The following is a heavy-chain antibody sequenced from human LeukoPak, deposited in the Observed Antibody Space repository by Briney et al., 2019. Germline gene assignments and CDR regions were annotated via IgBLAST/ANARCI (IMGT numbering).Heavy chain of an antibody. CDR2: LSYDSRNK. V-gene: IGHV3-30*04. CDR1: GFTFSNYA. D-gene: IGHD3-10*02. J-gene: IGHJ6*04. Sequence: GGSLRLSCAASGFTFSNYAMHWVRQAPGKGLEWMSVLSYDSRNKYFADSVKGRFTLSRDNSKNTLYLQMNNLRTEDTAVYYCAELGITMIGGVWGKGTTVTISS. CDR3: AELGITMIGGV.